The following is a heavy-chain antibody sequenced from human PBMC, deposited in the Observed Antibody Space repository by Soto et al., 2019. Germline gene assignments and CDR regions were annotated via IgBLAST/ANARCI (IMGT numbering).Heavy chain of an antibody. CDR2: IYYSVST. Sequence: PSETLSLTCTVSGGSISSGDYYWSWIRQPPGKGLEWIGYIYYSVSTYYNPSLKSRVTISVDTSKNQFSLKLSSVTAADTAVYYCARDQASSWVEPWGQGTMVTVSS. D-gene: IGHD6-13*01. V-gene: IGHV4-30-4*01. CDR1: GGSISSGDYY. J-gene: IGHJ5*02. CDR3: ARDQASSWVEP.